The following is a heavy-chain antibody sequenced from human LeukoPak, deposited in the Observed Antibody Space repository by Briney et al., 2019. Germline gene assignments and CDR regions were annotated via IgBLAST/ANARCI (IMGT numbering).Heavy chain of an antibody. Sequence: PGGSLRLSCAASGFTFSSYWMSWVRQAPGKGLEWVANIKQDGSEKYYVDSVKGRFTISRDNAKNSLYLQMNSLRAEDTAVYYCARDRGVVREVINLYYFDYWGQGTLVTVSS. D-gene: IGHD3-10*01. CDR2: IKQDGSEK. CDR1: GFTFSSYW. V-gene: IGHV3-7*01. CDR3: ARDRGVVREVINLYYFDY. J-gene: IGHJ4*02.